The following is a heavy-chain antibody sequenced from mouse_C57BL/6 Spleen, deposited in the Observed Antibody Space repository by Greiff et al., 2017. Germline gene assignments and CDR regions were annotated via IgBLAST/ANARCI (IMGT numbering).Heavy chain of an antibody. CDR2: INPNNGGT. CDR3: ARLYYGRSSKAYYAMDY. CDR1: GYTFTDYN. J-gene: IGHJ4*01. D-gene: IGHD1-1*01. Sequence: VQLKESGPELVKPGASVKMSCKASGYTFTDYNMHWVKQSHGKSLEWIGYINPNNGGTSYNQKFKGKATLTVNKSSSTAYMELRSLTAEDSAVYYCARLYYGRSSKAYYAMDYWGQGTSVTVSS. V-gene: IGHV1-22*01.